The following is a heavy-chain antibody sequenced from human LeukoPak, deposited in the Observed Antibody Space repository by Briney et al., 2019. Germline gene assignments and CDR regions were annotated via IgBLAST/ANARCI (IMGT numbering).Heavy chain of an antibody. D-gene: IGHD3-3*01. CDR2: INHSGST. J-gene: IGHJ4*02. CDR3: ARGRIFGVVITQLDY. Sequence: SQTLSLTCTVSGGSISSGDYYWSWIRQPPGKGLEWIGEINHSGSTNYNPSLKSRVTISVDTSKNQFSLKLSSVTAADTAVYYCARGRIFGVVITQLDYWGQGTLVTVSS. V-gene: IGHV4-30-4*08. CDR1: GGSISSGDYY.